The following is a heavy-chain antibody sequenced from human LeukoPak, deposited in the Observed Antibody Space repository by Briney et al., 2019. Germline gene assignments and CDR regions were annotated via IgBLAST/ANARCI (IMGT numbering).Heavy chain of an antibody. Sequence: SETLSLTCAVYGGSFSGYYWSWIRQPPGRGLDWIGEINHSGSTNYNPSLKSRVTISVDTSKNQFSLKLRSVTAADTAVYYCAGQRITMVRGTDYYYYYVMDVWGKGTTVTVSS. V-gene: IGHV4-34*01. CDR1: GGSFSGYY. CDR3: AGQRITMVRGTDYYYYYVMDV. CDR2: INHSGST. D-gene: IGHD3-10*01. J-gene: IGHJ6*04.